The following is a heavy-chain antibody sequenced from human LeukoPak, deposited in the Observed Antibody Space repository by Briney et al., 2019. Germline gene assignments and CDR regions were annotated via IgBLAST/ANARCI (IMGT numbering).Heavy chain of an antibody. J-gene: IGHJ6*03. D-gene: IGHD3-10*01. Sequence: ASVKVSCKASGYTFTGYYMHWVRQAPGKGLEWMGRINPNSGGTNYAENFKGRVTISRDTSISTPYMELNSLRADDRAVYYCARGLQTDYQPSSSYYMDVWGKGTTVTVSS. CDR1: GYTFTGYY. CDR3: ARGLQTDYQPSSSYYMDV. V-gene: IGHV1-2*06. CDR2: INPNSGGT.